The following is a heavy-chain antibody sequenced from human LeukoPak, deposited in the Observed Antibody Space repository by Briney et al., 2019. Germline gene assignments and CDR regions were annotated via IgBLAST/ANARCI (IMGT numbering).Heavy chain of an antibody. CDR3: AKGGSSGWKLDY. V-gene: IGHV3-23*01. CDR1: GFTFSSYA. J-gene: IGHJ4*02. CDR2: ISGSGGRT. Sequence: GGSLRLSCEASGFTFSSYAMSWVRQAPGKGLEWVSAISGSGGRTYYADSVKGRFTISRDNSKNTLYLQMNTLRAEDTAVYYCAKGGSSGWKLDYWGQGTLVTVSS. D-gene: IGHD6-19*01.